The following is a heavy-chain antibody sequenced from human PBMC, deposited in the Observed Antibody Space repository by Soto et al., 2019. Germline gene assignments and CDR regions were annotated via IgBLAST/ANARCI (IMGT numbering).Heavy chain of an antibody. Sequence: SVSWGVLGGSSSGLDCWRWIRQPPGKGLEWIWEIYHSGSTNYNPSLKGRVTISVDKSKNQFSLKLSSVTAADTAVYYCARHIAVAGTFDYWGQGTLLTVSS. CDR2: IYHSGST. D-gene: IGHD6-19*01. J-gene: IGHJ4*02. V-gene: IGHV4-4*02. CDR1: GGSSSGLDC. CDR3: ARHIAVAGTFDY.